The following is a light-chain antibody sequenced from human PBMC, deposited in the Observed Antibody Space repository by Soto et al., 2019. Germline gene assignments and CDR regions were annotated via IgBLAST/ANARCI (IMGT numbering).Light chain of an antibody. V-gene: IGKV1-27*01. CDR1: QGISYY. J-gene: IGKJ4*01. CDR2: AAS. CDR3: QKYNSAPLT. Sequence: DIQKTQSPSSLSASVGDRVSITCQASQGISYYLAWYDQKPGKVPKLLIYAASTLQSGVPSRFSGSGSGTDFTLTISSLQPEDVATYYCQKYNSAPLTFGGGTKVEIK.